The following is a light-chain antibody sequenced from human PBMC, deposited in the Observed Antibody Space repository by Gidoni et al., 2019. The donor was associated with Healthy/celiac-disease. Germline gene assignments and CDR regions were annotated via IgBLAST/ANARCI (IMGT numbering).Light chain of an antibody. CDR2: DAS. CDR3: QQRSNWPPF. CDR1: QSVSSY. J-gene: IGKJ5*01. Sequence: DIVLPQSPATLSLSPGERATLSCRASQSVSSYLAWYQQKPGQAPRLLIYDASNRATGIPARFSGSGSGTDFTLTISSLEPEDFAVYYCQQRSNWPPFFGQGTRLEIK. V-gene: IGKV3-11*01.